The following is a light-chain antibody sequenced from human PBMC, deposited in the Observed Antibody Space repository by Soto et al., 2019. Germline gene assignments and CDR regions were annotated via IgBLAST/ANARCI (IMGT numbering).Light chain of an antibody. V-gene: IGLV1-40*01. CDR3: QSYDNSLSVYV. CDR2: GNS. CDR1: SSNIGAHYH. Sequence: QSLLTRPPSVSGAPGQRGTISCTGSSSNIGAHYHVHWDQQLPGTAPKLLIYGNSNRPSGVPDRFSGSKSGTSASLAITGLQAEDEADYYCQSYDNSLSVYVFGTGTKVTVL. J-gene: IGLJ1*01.